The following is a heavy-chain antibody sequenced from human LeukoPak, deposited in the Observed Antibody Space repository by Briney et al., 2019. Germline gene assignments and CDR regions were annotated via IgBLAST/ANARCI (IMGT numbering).Heavy chain of an antibody. V-gene: IGHV1-2*02. CDR2: INPKSGGT. CDR3: ARAGTTRDYNWFDP. D-gene: IGHD1-14*01. J-gene: IGHJ5*02. CDR1: GYTFTGYY. Sequence: ASVKLSCKASGYTFTGYYMHWVRQAPGQGLEWMGWINPKSGGTNYAQKFQGRVTMTRDTSISTTYMELSRLRSDDTAVYYCARAGTTRDYNWFDPWGEGTLVTVSS.